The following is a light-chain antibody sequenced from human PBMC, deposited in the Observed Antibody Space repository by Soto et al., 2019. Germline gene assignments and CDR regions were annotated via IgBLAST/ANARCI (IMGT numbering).Light chain of an antibody. J-gene: IGKJ1*01. CDR3: QQYGGSSGT. V-gene: IGKV3-20*01. Sequence: EIVLTQSPGTLSLSPGERATLSCRASQSVSSNYLAWYQQKPGQAPRLLIYGAASRATGIPDSFSGSGSGTDFTLTISRLEPEDFAVYYCQQYGGSSGTFGQGTKVQI. CDR1: QSVSSNY. CDR2: GAA.